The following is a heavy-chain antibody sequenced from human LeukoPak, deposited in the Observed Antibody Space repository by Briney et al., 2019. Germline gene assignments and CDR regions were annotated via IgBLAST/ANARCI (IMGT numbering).Heavy chain of an antibody. CDR1: VYSFTDKY. Sequence: ASVRVSSMASVYSFTDKYMHWVRPAPGQGLEWVGWINLNSGGTNYTQKFQGRVTITTDTSISTPYMELSSVTSADTALFYSARAGRRGWFDPWGQGTLVTVSS. CDR3: ARAGRRGWFDP. CDR2: INLNSGGT. J-gene: IGHJ5*02. V-gene: IGHV1-2*02.